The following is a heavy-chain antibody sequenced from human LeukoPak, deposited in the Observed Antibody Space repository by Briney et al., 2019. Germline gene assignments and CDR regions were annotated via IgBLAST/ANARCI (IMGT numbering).Heavy chain of an antibody. Sequence: ASVKVSCKASGGTFSSYAISWVRQAPGQGREWMGGIIPIFGTANYAQKFQGRVTITADESTSTAYMELSSLRSEDTAVYYCAGYYYDSSGYGGAFDIWGQGTMVTVSS. CDR1: GGTFSSYA. V-gene: IGHV1-69*13. D-gene: IGHD3-22*01. CDR2: IIPIFGTA. J-gene: IGHJ3*02. CDR3: AGYYYDSSGYGGAFDI.